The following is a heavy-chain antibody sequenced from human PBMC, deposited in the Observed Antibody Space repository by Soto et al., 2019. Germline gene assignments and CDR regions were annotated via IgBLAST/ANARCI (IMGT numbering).Heavy chain of an antibody. V-gene: IGHV4-31*03. CDR1: GGSISSGGNY. J-gene: IGHJ6*02. Sequence: QVQLQESGPGLVKPSQTLSLTCSVSGGSISSGGNYWSWIRQHPGKGLEWIGYIYYSGSTYYNPSPESRVTIPVDTSQNQFSLKLSFVTAADTAVYYGARDYGAYGVLGMDVWGQGTTVTVSS. CDR3: ARDYGAYGVLGMDV. CDR2: IYYSGST. D-gene: IGHD4-17*01.